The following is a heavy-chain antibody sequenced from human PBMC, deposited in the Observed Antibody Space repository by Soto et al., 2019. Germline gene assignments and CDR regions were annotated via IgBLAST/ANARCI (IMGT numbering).Heavy chain of an antibody. J-gene: IGHJ4*02. CDR1: GSSIRPYY. V-gene: IGHV4-59*01. Sequence: KTSETLSLTCSVSGSSIRPYYCSWIRQPPWKGPEWIGNIYYSGITNYNPSLKSRVIMSVASSKNQVSLRLNSVTAADTAVYYCTRVGGYYGDYQNFDYLGQGAGVTVSS. CDR2: IYYSGIT. D-gene: IGHD4-17*01. CDR3: TRVGGYYGDYQNFDY.